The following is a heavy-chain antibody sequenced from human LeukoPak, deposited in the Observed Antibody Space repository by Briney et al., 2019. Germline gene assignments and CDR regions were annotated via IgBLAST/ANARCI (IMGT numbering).Heavy chain of an antibody. Sequence: SGTLSLTCTDSGGSISSSGHYWGWIRQSPGQGLEWIGNIYYRGDINYNPSLKSRVIISIDTSKNQFSLKVTSLTAADTAVYYCATNKDWAEADWGQGTLVIVSS. J-gene: IGHJ4*02. D-gene: IGHD3/OR15-3a*01. CDR2: IYYRGDI. CDR1: GGSISSSGHY. V-gene: IGHV4-61*05. CDR3: ATNKDWAEAD.